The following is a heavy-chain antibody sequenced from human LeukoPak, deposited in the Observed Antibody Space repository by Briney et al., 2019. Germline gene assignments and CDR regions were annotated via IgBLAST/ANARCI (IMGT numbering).Heavy chain of an antibody. Sequence: GSLRLSCATSGFTFSSYGMHWVRQVPGKGLEWVTVISHDAKSTYHVDSVKGRFTISRDNSKNTLYLQMNSLRAEDTAVYYCAKDGGNYYDTAGNHLMRSYMDVWGKGTTVTVSS. CDR1: GFTFSSYG. D-gene: IGHD3-22*01. J-gene: IGHJ6*04. V-gene: IGHV3-30*18. CDR3: AKDGGNYYDTAGNHLMRSYMDV. CDR2: ISHDAKST.